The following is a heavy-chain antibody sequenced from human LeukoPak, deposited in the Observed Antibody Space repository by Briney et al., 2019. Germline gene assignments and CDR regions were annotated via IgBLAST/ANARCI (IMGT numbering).Heavy chain of an antibody. V-gene: IGHV4-39*07. Sequence: SETLSLTCTVSGGSISSSSYYWGWIRQPPGKGLEWIGRIYTSGSTNYNPSLKSRVTMSVDTSKNQFSLKLSSVTAADTAVYYCARDLYSYSSERFDPWGQGTLVTVSS. J-gene: IGHJ5*02. CDR2: IYTSGST. D-gene: IGHD2-15*01. CDR3: ARDLYSYSSERFDP. CDR1: GGSISSSSYY.